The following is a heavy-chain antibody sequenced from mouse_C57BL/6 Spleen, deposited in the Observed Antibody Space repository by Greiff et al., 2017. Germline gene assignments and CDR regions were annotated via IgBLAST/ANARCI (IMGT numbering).Heavy chain of an antibody. J-gene: IGHJ4*01. CDR2: IRSKSNNYAT. CDR1: GFSFNTYA. V-gene: IGHV10-1*01. Sequence: EVKLVESGGGLVQPKGSLKLSCAASGFSFNTYAMNWVRQAPGKGLEWVARIRSKSNNYATYYADSVKDRFTISRDDSESMLYLQMNNLKTEDTAMYYCVTSLLTTLAAMDYWGQGTSVTVSS. D-gene: IGHD1-1*01. CDR3: VTSLLTTLAAMDY.